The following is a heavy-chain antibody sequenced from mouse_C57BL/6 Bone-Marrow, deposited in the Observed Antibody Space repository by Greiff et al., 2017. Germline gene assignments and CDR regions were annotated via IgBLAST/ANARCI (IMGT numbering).Heavy chain of an antibody. Sequence: QVQLQQPGAELVKPGASVKLSCKASGYTFTSYWMHWVKQRPGQGLEWIGMIHPNSGSTNYNEKFKSKATLTVDKSSSTAYMQLSSLTSEDSAVYYWARRGYYGSSSPWFAYGGQGTLVTVSA. CDR1: GYTFTSYW. D-gene: IGHD1-1*01. J-gene: IGHJ3*01. CDR2: IHPNSGST. CDR3: ARRGYYGSSSPWFAY. V-gene: IGHV1-64*01.